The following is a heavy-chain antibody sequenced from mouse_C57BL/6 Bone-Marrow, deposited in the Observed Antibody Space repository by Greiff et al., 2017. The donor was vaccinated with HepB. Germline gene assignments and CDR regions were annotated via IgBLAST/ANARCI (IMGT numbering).Heavy chain of an antibody. Sequence: EVQRVESGGGLVQPGGSLCLSCAASGFTFTDYYMSWVRQPPGKALEWLGFIRNKANGYTTEYSASVKGRFTISRDNSESILYLQMNALRAEDSATYYCARYMGGNNHYSIDYWGQGTSVTVSS. CDR3: ARYMGGNNHYSIDY. D-gene: IGHD2-1*01. V-gene: IGHV7-3*01. J-gene: IGHJ4*01. CDR1: GFTFTDYY. CDR2: IRNKANGYTT.